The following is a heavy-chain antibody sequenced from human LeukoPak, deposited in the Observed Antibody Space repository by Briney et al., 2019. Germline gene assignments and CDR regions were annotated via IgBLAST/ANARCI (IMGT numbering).Heavy chain of an antibody. CDR2: ISYDGSNK. D-gene: IGHD4-23*01. CDR3: ARDVYDYGGNDGDVNAAKGAT. V-gene: IGHV3-30-3*01. Sequence: PGGSLRLSCAASGFTFSSYAMHWVRQAPGKGLEWVAVISYDGSNKYYADSVKGRFTISRDNSKNTLYLQMNSLRAEDTAVYYCARDVYDYGGNDGDVNAAKGATWGQGTLVIVSS. J-gene: IGHJ4*02. CDR1: GFTFSSYA.